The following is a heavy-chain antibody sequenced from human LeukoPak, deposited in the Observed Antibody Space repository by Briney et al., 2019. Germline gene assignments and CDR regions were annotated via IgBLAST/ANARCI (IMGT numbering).Heavy chain of an antibody. J-gene: IGHJ5*02. CDR1: GYTFTSYG. D-gene: IGHD3-9*01. V-gene: IGHV1-18*01. CDR3: ASVQLRYFHWLSSDNWFDP. Sequence: ASVKVSCKASGYTFTSYGISWGRQAPGQGLEWMGWISAYNGNTNYAQKLQGRVTMTTDTSTSTAYMELRSLRSDDTAVYYCASVQLRYFHWLSSDNWFDPWGQGTLVTVSS. CDR2: ISAYNGNT.